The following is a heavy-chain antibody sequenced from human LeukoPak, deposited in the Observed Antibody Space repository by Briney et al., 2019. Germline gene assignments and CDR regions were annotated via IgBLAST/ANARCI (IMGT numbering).Heavy chain of an antibody. CDR2: ISGSGGSI. CDR3: ALVLGYGGNSGIGC. V-gene: IGHV3-23*01. Sequence: GGSLRLSCAASGFTFSSYAMSWVRQAPGKGLEWVSAISGSGGSIYYADSVKGRFTISRDNSKNTLYLQMNSLRAEDTAVYYCALVLGYGGNSGIGCWGQGTLVTVSS. D-gene: IGHD4-23*01. CDR1: GFTFSSYA. J-gene: IGHJ4*02.